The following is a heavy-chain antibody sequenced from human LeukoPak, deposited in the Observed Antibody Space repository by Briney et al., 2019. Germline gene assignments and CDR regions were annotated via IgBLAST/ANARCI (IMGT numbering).Heavy chain of an antibody. CDR3: ARHRYGPDAFDI. CDR1: GGSISSSSYY. V-gene: IGHV4-39*01. D-gene: IGHD5-18*01. CDR2: IYYSGST. J-gene: IGHJ3*02. Sequence: SETLSLTCTVSGGSISSSSYYWGWIRQPPGKGLEWIGSIYYSGSTYYNPSLKSRVTISVDTSKNQFSLKLSSVTAADTAVYYCARHRYGPDAFDIWGQGTMVTVSS.